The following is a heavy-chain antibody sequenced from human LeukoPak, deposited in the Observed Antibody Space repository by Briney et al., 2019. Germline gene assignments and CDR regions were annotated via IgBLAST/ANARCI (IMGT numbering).Heavy chain of an antibody. CDR1: GGSLSSGGYS. CDR2: IYQSGST. CDR3: ATGTGYCSGGGCYDY. V-gene: IGHV4-30-2*01. J-gene: IGHJ4*02. Sequence: SQTLSLTCAVSGGSLSSGGYSWSWIRQPPGKGLEWIGYIYQSGSTYYNPSLKSRVTISVDRSKNQFSLKLSSVTAADTGIYYCATGTGYCSGGGCYDYWGQGTLVTVSS. D-gene: IGHD2-15*01.